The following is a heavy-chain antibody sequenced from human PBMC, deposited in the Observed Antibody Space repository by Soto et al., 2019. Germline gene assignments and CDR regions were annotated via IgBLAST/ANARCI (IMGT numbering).Heavy chain of an antibody. CDR3: AGDYGSGSYRFDF. Sequence: QLQLQESGSGLVRPSQTLSLTCTVSGASVSSGDCSWSWIRQPPGKGLEWIGYIYHTGTTPYIQSVKIRVTMSIDRSNNQFTLKLTSVTAADTAVYYCAGDYGSGSYRFDFWGQGTLVSVSS. D-gene: IGHD3-10*01. CDR1: GASVSSGDCS. CDR2: IYHTGTT. J-gene: IGHJ4*02. V-gene: IGHV4-30-2*01.